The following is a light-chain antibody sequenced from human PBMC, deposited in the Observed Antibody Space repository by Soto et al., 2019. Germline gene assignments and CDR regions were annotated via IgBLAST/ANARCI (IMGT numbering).Light chain of an antibody. CDR2: DAS. V-gene: IGKV3-20*01. CDR3: QQYDSSPRT. J-gene: IGKJ1*01. CDR1: QSVSSY. Sequence: EIVLTQSPATLSLSPGERATLSFRASQSVSSYLAWYQQKPGQAPRLLIYDASNRATGIPDRFSGSGSGTDFTLTISRLEPEDFAVYWCQQYDSSPRTFGQGTKVDI.